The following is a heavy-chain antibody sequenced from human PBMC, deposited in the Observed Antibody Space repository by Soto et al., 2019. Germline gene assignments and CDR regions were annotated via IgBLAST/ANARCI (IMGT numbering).Heavy chain of an antibody. Sequence: EVQLVESGGGLVKPGGSLRVSCAASGFTFSNSWMSWVRQAPGKGLEWVARIKSKTDGGKTDYAAHVTGRFTIAREESGNTLSLQMKSLKTEDTAIYDCATYEYIRGDYHTRWAYWGLGTMVTVSS. J-gene: IGHJ4*02. CDR3: ATYEYIRGDYHTRWAY. V-gene: IGHV3-15*01. D-gene: IGHD3-16*02. CDR1: GFTFSNSW. CDR2: IKSKTDGGKT.